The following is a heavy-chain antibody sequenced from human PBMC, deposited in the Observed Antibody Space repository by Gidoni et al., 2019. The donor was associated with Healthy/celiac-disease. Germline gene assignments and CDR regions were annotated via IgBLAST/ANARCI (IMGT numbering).Heavy chain of an antibody. J-gene: IGHJ3*02. Sequence: QVQLVESGGGVVQPGRSLRLSCAASGFTFSRYGMHWVRQAPGKGLEWVAVIWYDGSNKYYADSVKGRFTISRDNSKNTLYLQMNSLRAEDTAVYYCARDLGNYYELGAFDIWGQGTMVTVSS. CDR1: GFTFSRYG. CDR3: ARDLGNYYELGAFDI. D-gene: IGHD3-22*01. CDR2: IWYDGSNK. V-gene: IGHV3-33*01.